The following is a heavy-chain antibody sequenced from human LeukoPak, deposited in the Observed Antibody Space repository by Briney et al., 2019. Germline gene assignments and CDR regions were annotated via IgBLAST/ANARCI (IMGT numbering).Heavy chain of an antibody. D-gene: IGHD2-2*01. CDR2: FDPEDGET. J-gene: IGHJ6*03. CDR1: GYTLTELS. V-gene: IGHV1-24*01. Sequence: ASVKVSCKVTGYTLTELSMHWVRQAPGKGLEWMGGFDPEDGETIYAQKFQGRVTITADKSTSTAYMELSSLRSEDTAVYYCARVRKPAYYYYYMDVWGKGTTVTVSS. CDR3: ARVRKPAYYYYYMDV.